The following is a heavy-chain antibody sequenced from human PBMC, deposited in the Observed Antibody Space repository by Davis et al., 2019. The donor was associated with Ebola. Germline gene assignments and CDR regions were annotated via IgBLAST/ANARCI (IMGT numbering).Heavy chain of an antibody. V-gene: IGHV3-23*01. CDR1: GFTFSIYA. D-gene: IGHD2-8*02. Sequence: GESLKISCAASGFTFSIYAMTWVRQAPGKGLEWVSTIGGIDGNKYYADSVKGRFTISRDGSKNTLYIQLNNLRAEDTAIYYCARDTVGYLDAFDVWGQGTLVTVSS. J-gene: IGHJ3*01. CDR3: ARDTVGYLDAFDV. CDR2: IGGIDGNK.